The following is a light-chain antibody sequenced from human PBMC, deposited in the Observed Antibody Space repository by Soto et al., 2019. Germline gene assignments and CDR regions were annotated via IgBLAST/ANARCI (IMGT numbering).Light chain of an antibody. CDR3: QQSYSTLT. V-gene: IGKV1-39*01. J-gene: IGKJ4*01. Sequence: DIQMTQAPSSLSASLGDRVPITCRASQSISSYLNWYQQKPGKAPKLLIYAASSLQSGVPSRFSGSGSGTDFTLTISSLQPEDFATYYCQQSYSTLTFGGGTKVDIK. CDR2: AAS. CDR1: QSISSY.